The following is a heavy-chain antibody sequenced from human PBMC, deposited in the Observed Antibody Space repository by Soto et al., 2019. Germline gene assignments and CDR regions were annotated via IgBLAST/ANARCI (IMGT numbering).Heavy chain of an antibody. Sequence: GGSLRLSCAASGFTFSSYAMSWVRQAPGKGLEWVSAISGSGGSTYYADSVKGRFTISRDNSKNTLYLQMNSLRAEDTAVYYCAKRLRHTMVRGMGPPFDYWGQGTLVTVSS. CDR1: GFTFSSYA. D-gene: IGHD3-10*01. V-gene: IGHV3-23*01. CDR3: AKRLRHTMVRGMGPPFDY. CDR2: ISGSGGST. J-gene: IGHJ4*02.